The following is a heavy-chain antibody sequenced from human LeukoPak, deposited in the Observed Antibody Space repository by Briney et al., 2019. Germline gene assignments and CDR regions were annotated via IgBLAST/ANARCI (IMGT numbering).Heavy chain of an antibody. CDR3: AGDVAGATSSPWFDP. CDR2: IYTSGST. D-gene: IGHD1-26*01. CDR1: GGSISSYY. J-gene: IGHJ5*02. Sequence: PSETLSLTCTVSGGSISSYYWSWIRQPAGKGLEWIGRIYTSGSTNYNPSLKSRVTMSVDTSKNQFSLKLSSVTAADTAVYYCAGDVAGATSSPWFDPWGQGTLVTVSS. V-gene: IGHV4-4*07.